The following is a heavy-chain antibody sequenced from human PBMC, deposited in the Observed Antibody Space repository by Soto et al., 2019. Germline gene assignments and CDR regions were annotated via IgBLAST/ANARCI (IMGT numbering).Heavy chain of an antibody. V-gene: IGHV3-23*01. Sequence: GGSLRLSCAASGFTFSSYAMSRVRQAPGKGLEWVSAISGSGGSTYYADSVKGRFTISRDNSKNTLYLQMNSLRAEDTAVYYCAKETYYDFWSGYYLVPDYFDYWGQGTLVTVSS. D-gene: IGHD3-3*01. J-gene: IGHJ4*02. CDR1: GFTFSSYA. CDR2: ISGSGGST. CDR3: AKETYYDFWSGYYLVPDYFDY.